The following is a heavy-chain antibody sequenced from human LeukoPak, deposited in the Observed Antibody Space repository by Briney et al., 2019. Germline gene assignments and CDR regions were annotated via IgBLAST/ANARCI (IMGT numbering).Heavy chain of an antibody. CDR2: ISVSGNT. Sequence: GGSLRLSCAASGFTLSSYAMSWVRQGPGEGLEWVSAISVSGNTYHADSVKGRFTISRDSSKNTLYLQMNSLRAGDAAVYYCAKAPVTTCSGAYCYPFDYWSREPWSPSPQ. V-gene: IGHV3-23*01. D-gene: IGHD2-15*01. CDR1: GFTLSSYA. J-gene: IGHJ4*02. CDR3: AKAPVTTCSGAYCYPFDY.